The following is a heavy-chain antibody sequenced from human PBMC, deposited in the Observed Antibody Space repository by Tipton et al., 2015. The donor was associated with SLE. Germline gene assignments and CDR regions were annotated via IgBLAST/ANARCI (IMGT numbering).Heavy chain of an antibody. CDR2: VYYSGRT. V-gene: IGHV4-39*07. J-gene: IGHJ3*02. CDR1: GGSISSGGYY. CDR3: ARLTREVTAFDAFDI. D-gene: IGHD2-21*02. Sequence: TLSLTCAVSGGSISSGGYYWGWIRQSPGKGLEWIGSVYYSGRTYYNPSLKSRVTISVDTSKNQFSLKLSSVTAADTAVYYCARLTREVTAFDAFDIWGRGTMVTVSS.